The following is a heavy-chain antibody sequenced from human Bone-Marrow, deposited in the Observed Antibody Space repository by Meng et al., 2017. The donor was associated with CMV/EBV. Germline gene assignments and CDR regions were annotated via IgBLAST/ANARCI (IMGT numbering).Heavy chain of an antibody. D-gene: IGHD1-26*01. CDR1: GFTFSSYA. CDR2: ISYDGSNK. CDR3: VGFSGGYLFDY. J-gene: IGHJ4*02. Sequence: GESLKISCAASGFTFSSYAMHWVRQAPGKGLEWVAVISYDGSNKYYADFVKGRFTISRDNSKNTLYLQMNSLRAEDTAVYYCVGFSGGYLFDYWGQGTLVTVPS. V-gene: IGHV3-30-3*01.